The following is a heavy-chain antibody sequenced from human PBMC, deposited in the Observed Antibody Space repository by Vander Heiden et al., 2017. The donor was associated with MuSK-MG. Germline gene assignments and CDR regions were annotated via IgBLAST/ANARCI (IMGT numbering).Heavy chain of an antibody. CDR2: ISSSSSYI. CDR1: GFTSSSYS. Sequence: EVQLVESGGGLVKPGGSLGLPCAAPGFTSSSYSMNWVRQAPGKGLEWVSSISSSSSYIYYADSVKGRFTISRDNAKNSLYLQMNSLRAEDTAVYYCARVAGASGYYYYYYMDVWGKGTTGTVSS. J-gene: IGHJ6*03. D-gene: IGHD1-26*01. CDR3: ARVAGASGYYYYYYMDV. V-gene: IGHV3-21*01.